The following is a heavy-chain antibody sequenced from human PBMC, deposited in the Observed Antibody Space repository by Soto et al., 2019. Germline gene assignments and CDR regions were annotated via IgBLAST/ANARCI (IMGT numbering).Heavy chain of an antibody. CDR3: ASTSYYDFWSGYYGGRSGYYYYYMDV. D-gene: IGHD3-3*01. V-gene: IGHV4-59*08. Sequence: SETLSLTCTVSGGSISSYYWSWIRQPPGKRLEWIGYIYYSGSTNYNPSLKSRVTISVDTSKNQFSLRLSSVTAADTAVYYCASTSYYDFWSGYYGGRSGYYYYYMDVWGKGTTVTVSS. CDR2: IYYSGST. J-gene: IGHJ6*03. CDR1: GGSISSYY.